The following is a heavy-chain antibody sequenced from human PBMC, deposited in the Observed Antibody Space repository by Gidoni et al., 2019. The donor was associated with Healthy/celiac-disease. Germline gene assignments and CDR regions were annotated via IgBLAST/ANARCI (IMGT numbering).Heavy chain of an antibody. CDR1: GFTFSGSA. CDR3: MVVTAC. V-gene: IGHV3-73*02. D-gene: IGHD2-21*02. Sequence: EVQLVESGGGLVQPGGSLNLSCAASGFTFSGSAMHWVRKASGKGMEWVGRIRRKDNSDATAYAASVKGRFTISRDDSKNKAYLQMNSRKTEDTAVYYCMVVTACWGQGTLVTVSS. CDR2: IRRKDNSDAT. J-gene: IGHJ4*02.